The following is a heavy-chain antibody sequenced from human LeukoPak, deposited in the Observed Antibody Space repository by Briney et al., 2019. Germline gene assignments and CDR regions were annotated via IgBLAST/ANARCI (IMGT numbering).Heavy chain of an antibody. D-gene: IGHD4-17*01. CDR3: ARQMNTVTADY. CDR2: IYYSWSN. CDR1: GGSISSSSYY. V-gene: IGHV4-39*01. Sequence: AAETLTLTCTVSGGSISSSSYYWGWHPQPPGKGREWIGSIYYSWSNYYNPSLKSRVTISVDTSKNQFSLRLSSVTPADTAVYYCARQMNTVTADYWGQGTLVTVSS. J-gene: IGHJ4*02.